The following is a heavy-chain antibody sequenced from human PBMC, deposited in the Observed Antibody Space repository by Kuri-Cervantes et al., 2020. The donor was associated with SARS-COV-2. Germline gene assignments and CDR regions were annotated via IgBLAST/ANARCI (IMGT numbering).Heavy chain of an antibody. Sequence: GGSLRLSCAASGFTFSSYSMNWVRQAPGKGLGWVSYISSSSSTIYYADSVKGRFTISRDNAKNSLYLQMNSLRDEDTAVYYCARDANYGSRLPRKFDYWGQGTLVTVSS. D-gene: IGHD5-12*01. CDR1: GFTFSSYS. CDR3: ARDANYGSRLPRKFDY. CDR2: ISSSSSTI. V-gene: IGHV3-48*02. J-gene: IGHJ4*02.